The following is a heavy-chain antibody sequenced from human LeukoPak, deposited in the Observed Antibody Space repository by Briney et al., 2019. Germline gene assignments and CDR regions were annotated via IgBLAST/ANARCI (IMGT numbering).Heavy chain of an antibody. V-gene: IGHV4-59*05. CDR2: IYYSGST. Sequence: PSETLSLTCTVSGGSINNYWWSWIRQPPGKGLEWIGSIYYSGSTYYNPSLKSRVTISVDTSKNQFSLKLSSVTAADTAVYYCARFAGYVDYWGQGTLVTVSS. CDR1: GGSINNYW. J-gene: IGHJ4*02. CDR3: ARFAGYVDY. D-gene: IGHD3-10*01.